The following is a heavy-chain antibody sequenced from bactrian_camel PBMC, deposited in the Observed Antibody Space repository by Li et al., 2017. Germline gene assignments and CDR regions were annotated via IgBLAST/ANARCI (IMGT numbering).Heavy chain of an antibody. Sequence: HVQLVESGGGVVQPGGSLRLSCAASGFSFGSFGMSWVRQAPGKGLEWVSGMFSDSSRIYYRDSVKGRFTISRDNARNTLYLQMNGLKPEDSAVYYCAAGLDPNYWGQGTQVTVS. V-gene: IGHV3S7*01. CDR1: GFSFGSFG. D-gene: IGHD1*01. CDR3: AAGLDPNY. J-gene: IGHJ4*01. CDR2: MFSDSSRI.